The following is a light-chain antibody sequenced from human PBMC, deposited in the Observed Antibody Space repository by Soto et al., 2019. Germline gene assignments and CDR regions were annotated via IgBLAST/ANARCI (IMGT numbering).Light chain of an antibody. Sequence: DIHMTQSPSTLSASVGDRVTITCRASQSISSWLAWYKQKPGKAPKLLIYDASILESGFPSRFSGVGSGTDFTLTISSLQPDDFATYYCQQYNSYSSTFGQGTKVDIK. CDR2: DAS. CDR1: QSISSW. V-gene: IGKV1-5*01. CDR3: QQYNSYSST. J-gene: IGKJ1*01.